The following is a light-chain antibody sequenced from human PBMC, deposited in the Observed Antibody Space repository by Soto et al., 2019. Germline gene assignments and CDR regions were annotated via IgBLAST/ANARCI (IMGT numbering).Light chain of an antibody. Sequence: QSALTQAPSASGTPGQRVTISCSGIQSNIGNNYVSWYQQLPGTAPKLLIYDNNKRPSGIPDRFSGSKSGTSGTLDITGLQTGDEADYYCATWDGSLPGEVFGGGTKLTVL. V-gene: IGLV1-51*01. CDR2: DNN. CDR3: ATWDGSLPGEV. CDR1: QSNIGNNY. J-gene: IGLJ2*01.